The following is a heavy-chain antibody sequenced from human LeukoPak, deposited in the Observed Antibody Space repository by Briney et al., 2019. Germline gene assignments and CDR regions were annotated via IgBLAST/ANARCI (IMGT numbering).Heavy chain of an antibody. CDR3: ARDGNYYYYYMDV. J-gene: IGHJ6*03. Sequence: GGSLRLSCAASGFTFSSYEMNWVRQAPGKGLVWVSRINSDGSSTSYADSVKGRFTISRDNAKNTLYLQMNSLRAEDTAVYYCARDGNYYYYYMDVWGKGTTVTVSS. V-gene: IGHV3-74*01. CDR2: INSDGSST. CDR1: GFTFSSYE.